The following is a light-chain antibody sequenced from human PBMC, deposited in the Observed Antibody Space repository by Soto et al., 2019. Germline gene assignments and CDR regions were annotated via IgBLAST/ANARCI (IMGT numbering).Light chain of an antibody. CDR3: QLYGISPH. V-gene: IGKV3-11*01. CDR1: QSVSSY. J-gene: IGKJ5*01. CDR2: GAS. Sequence: EIVLTQSPATLSLSPGERATLSCRASQSVSSYLAWYQQKPGQAPRLLIYGASNRATGIPARFSGSGSGTDFTLTINRLEPEDFAVYYCQLYGISPHFGQGTRLEI.